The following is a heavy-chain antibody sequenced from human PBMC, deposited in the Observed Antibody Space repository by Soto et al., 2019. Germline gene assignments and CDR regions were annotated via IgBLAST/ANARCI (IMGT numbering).Heavy chain of an antibody. D-gene: IGHD3-10*01. CDR2: VIDSGGTT. J-gene: IGHJ4*02. CDR1: GDSIRSGNHY. CDR3: AKSRGRLLWLREIYYFDK. V-gene: IGHV3-23*01. Sequence: ETLSLTCTVSGDSIRSGNHYWSWMRQATGQGLEWVAAVIDSGGTTYYVDSMKGRFTISRDNSRNTLYLQMEGLRAEDTTLYYCAKSRGRLLWLREIYYFDKWGQGTPVTVSS.